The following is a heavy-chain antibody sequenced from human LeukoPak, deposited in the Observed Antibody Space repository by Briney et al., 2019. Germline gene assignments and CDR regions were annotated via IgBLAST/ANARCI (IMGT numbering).Heavy chain of an antibody. D-gene: IGHD1-26*01. CDR2: IYYSGSA. CDR3: ASPYSGSYWGYFDY. Sequence: SETLSLTCTVSGGSITSNSYYWGWIRQPPGKGLEWIGNIYYSGSASYNPSLKSRVTISVDTSTNQFSLKLTSVTAADTAVYYCASPYSGSYWGYFDYWGQGTLVTVPS. CDR1: GGSITSNSYY. V-gene: IGHV4-39*01. J-gene: IGHJ4*02.